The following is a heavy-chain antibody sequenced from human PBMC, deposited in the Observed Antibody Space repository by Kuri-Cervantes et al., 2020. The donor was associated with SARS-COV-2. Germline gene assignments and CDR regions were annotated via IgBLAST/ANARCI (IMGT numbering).Heavy chain of an antibody. D-gene: IGHD2-2*01. CDR2: IYYSGST. CDR3: ARVGVYCSSTSCYPNWFDP. Sequence: SETLSLTCTVSGGSISSSSYYWGWIRQPPGKGLEWMGSIYYSGSTYYNPSLKSRVTISVDTSKNQFSLKLSSVTAADTAVYYCARVGVYCSSTSCYPNWFDPWGQGTLVTVSS. V-gene: IGHV4-39*07. CDR1: GGSISSSSYY. J-gene: IGHJ5*02.